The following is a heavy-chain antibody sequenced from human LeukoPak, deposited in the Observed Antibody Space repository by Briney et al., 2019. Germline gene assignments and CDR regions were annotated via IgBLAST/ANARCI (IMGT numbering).Heavy chain of an antibody. V-gene: IGHV3-23*01. Sequence: GGSLRLSCAASGFTFSSYAMSWVRQAPGKGLEWVSAISATASNTYYADSVKGRFTISRDNSKSTLYLQMDSLRVDDTAVYYCAKDWYNSLNYFDYWGQGSLVTVSS. CDR3: AKDWYNSLNYFDY. D-gene: IGHD1-1*01. CDR2: ISATASNT. J-gene: IGHJ4*02. CDR1: GFTFSSYA.